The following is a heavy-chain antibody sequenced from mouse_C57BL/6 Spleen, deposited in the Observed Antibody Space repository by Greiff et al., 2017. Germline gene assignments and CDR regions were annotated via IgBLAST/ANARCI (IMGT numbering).Heavy chain of an antibody. CDR3: ARRNLYDGSRTWYFDV. CDR1: GYAFTNYL. D-gene: IGHD1-1*01. V-gene: IGHV1-54*01. CDR2: INPGSGGT. J-gene: IGHJ1*03. Sequence: QVQLQQSGAELVRPGTSVKVSCKASGYAFTNYLIEWVKQRPGQGFEWIGVINPGSGGTNYNEKFKGKATLTADKSSSTAYMPHSSLTSEDSAVYFCARRNLYDGSRTWYFDVWGTGTTVTVSS.